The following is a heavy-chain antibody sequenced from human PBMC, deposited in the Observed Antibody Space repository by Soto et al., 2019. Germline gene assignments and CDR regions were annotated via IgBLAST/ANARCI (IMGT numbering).Heavy chain of an antibody. D-gene: IGHD2-8*01. V-gene: IGHV4-39*01. CDR3: ARHEGNGNVWPLDY. CDR1: GDSIGTTHSY. J-gene: IGHJ4*02. Sequence: QVQLLESGPGRVKPSETLSLTCTVSGDSIGTTHSYWAWIRQSQGKGLEWIGNIHYSGSTYYMPSLRSRVTLSVDTSKNQFSLRLTSVTAEDTAVYYCARHEGNGNVWPLDYWGQGILVTVSS. CDR2: IHYSGST.